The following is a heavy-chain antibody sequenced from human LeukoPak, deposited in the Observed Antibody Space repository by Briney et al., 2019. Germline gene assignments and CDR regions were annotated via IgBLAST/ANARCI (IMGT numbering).Heavy chain of an antibody. J-gene: IGHJ5*02. Sequence: ASVTVSCKASGYTFTGYYMHWVRPAPGQGLEWMGWINPNSGGTNYAQKFQGRVTMTRDTSISTAYMELSRLRSEDTAVYYCARDGARSRFDPWGQGTLVTVSS. V-gene: IGHV1-2*02. CDR1: GYTFTGYY. D-gene: IGHD1-26*01. CDR3: ARDGARSRFDP. CDR2: INPNSGGT.